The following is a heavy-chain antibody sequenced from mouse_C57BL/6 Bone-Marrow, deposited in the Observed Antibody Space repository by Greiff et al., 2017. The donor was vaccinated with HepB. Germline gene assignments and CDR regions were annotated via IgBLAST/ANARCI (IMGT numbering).Heavy chain of an antibody. D-gene: IGHD1-1*01. V-gene: IGHV3-6*01. CDR3: AITTGYFDV. CDR1: GYSITSGYY. J-gene: IGHJ1*03. Sequence: EVQLVESGPGLVKPSQSLSLTCSVTGYSITSGYYWNWIRQFPGNKLEWMGYISYDGSNNYNPSLKNRISITRDTSKNQFFLKLNSVTTEDTATYYCAITTGYFDVWGTGTTVTVSS. CDR2: ISYDGSN.